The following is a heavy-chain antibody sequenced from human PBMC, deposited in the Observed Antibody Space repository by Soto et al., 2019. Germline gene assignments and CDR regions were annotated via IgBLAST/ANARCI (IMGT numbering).Heavy chain of an antibody. Sequence: PXXTLSLTCAVYGGSVCGYEWGWIRQPPGKGLEWIGEINHSGSTNYNPSLKSRVTISVDTSKNQFYLKLSSVTSADTSVYYGARARPEFAGYYYGMDAWGQGNKVT. J-gene: IGHJ6*02. CDR1: GGSVCGYE. CDR3: ARARPEFAGYYYGMDA. CDR2: INHSGST. D-gene: IGHD3-10*01. V-gene: IGHV4-34*01.